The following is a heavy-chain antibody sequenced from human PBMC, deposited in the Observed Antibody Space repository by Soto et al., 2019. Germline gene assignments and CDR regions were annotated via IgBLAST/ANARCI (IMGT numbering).Heavy chain of an antibody. CDR3: AKAPHSSGWRGYYYYGMDV. D-gene: IGHD6-19*01. V-gene: IGHV3-23*01. CDR1: GFTFSSYA. J-gene: IGHJ6*02. Sequence: PGGSLRLSCAASGFTFSSYAMSWVRQAPGKGLEWVSAISGSGGSTYYADSVKGRFTISRDNSKNTLYLQMNSLRAEDTAVYYCAKAPHSSGWRGYYYYGMDVWGQGTTVTVSS. CDR2: ISGSGGST.